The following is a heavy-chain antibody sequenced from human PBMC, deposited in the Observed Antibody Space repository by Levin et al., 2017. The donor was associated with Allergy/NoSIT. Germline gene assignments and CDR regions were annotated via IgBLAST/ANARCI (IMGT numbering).Heavy chain of an antibody. CDR3: ARESSGWYLDWYFDL. D-gene: IGHD6-19*01. V-gene: IGHV1-69*13. J-gene: IGHJ2*01. CDR1: GGTFSSYA. Sequence: SVKVSCKASGGTFSSYAISWVRQAPGQGLEWMGGIIPIFGTANYAQKFQGRVTITADESTSTAYMELSSLRSEDTAVYYCARESSGWYLDWYFDLWGRGTLVTVSS. CDR2: IIPIFGTA.